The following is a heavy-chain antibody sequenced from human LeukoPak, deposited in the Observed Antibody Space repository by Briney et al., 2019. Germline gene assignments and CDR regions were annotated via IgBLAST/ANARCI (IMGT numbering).Heavy chain of an antibody. J-gene: IGHJ6*03. V-gene: IGHV1-2*02. CDR2: INPNNGDT. D-gene: IGHD2-15*01. Sequence: ASVKVSCKASGFTFTGYYIHWVRQAPGQGLEWMGWINPNNGDTNYAQKFQGRVTMTRDTSISTAYMELSRLRSDDTAVYYCARGLSGPYYYYYMDVWGKGTSDTVSS. CDR1: GFTFTGYY. CDR3: ARGLSGPYYYYYMDV.